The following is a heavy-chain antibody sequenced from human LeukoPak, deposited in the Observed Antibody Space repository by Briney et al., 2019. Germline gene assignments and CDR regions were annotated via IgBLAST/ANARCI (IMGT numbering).Heavy chain of an antibody. J-gene: IGHJ4*02. D-gene: IGHD3-10*01. V-gene: IGHV4-4*07. CDR2: LYISGST. CDR1: GASISSYY. CDR3: ARDLSGSLYFDY. Sequence: SETLSLTCTVSGASISSYYYNWIRQTAGGGLEWIGRLYISGSTDYNPSLKSRVTISVDTSNNQFSLKLNSVTAADTAVYFCARDLSGSLYFDYWGQGVLVTVSS.